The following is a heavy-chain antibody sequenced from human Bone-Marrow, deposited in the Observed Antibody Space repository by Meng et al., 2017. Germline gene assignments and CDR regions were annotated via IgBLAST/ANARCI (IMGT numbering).Heavy chain of an antibody. CDR2: IYSGGST. J-gene: IGHJ3*02. Sequence: EVRLVGSGGGLVRPGGYLRLSCAASGFTVSSNYMSWVRQAQGKGLEWVSVIYSGGSTYYADSVKGRFTISRHNSKNTLYLQMNSLRAEDTAVYYCARYSGSHAFDIWGQGTMVTVSS. V-gene: IGHV3-53*04. CDR1: GFTVSSNY. CDR3: ARYSGSHAFDI. D-gene: IGHD1-26*01.